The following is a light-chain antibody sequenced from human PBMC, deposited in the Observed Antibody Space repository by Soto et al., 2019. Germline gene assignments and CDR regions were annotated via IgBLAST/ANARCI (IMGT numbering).Light chain of an antibody. CDR3: QSYDRTLSGVL. Sequence: QSVLTQPPSVSGAPGQRVIISCTGSRSNIGAGYDVHWYQQLPGTAPKVLIYENNNRPSGVPDRFSGSKSGTSASLAITGLQAEDEADYYCQSYDRTLSGVLFGGGTQLTVL. CDR1: RSNIGAGYD. J-gene: IGLJ2*01. CDR2: ENN. V-gene: IGLV1-40*01.